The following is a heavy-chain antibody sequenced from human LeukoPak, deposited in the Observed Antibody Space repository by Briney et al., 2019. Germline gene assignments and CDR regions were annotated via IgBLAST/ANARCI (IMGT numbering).Heavy chain of an antibody. V-gene: IGHV5-51*01. J-gene: IGHJ4*02. CDR3: ARLPGSESYSPFDY. CDR2: IYPGDSDT. D-gene: IGHD3-10*01. Sequence: GESLKISCKGSGYNFTNNWIGWVRQMPGKGLEWMGMIYPGDSDTRYSPSFQGQVTISADKSISTAYLQWSSLKASDTAMYYCARLPGSESYSPFDYWGQGTRVTVSS. CDR1: GYNFTNNW.